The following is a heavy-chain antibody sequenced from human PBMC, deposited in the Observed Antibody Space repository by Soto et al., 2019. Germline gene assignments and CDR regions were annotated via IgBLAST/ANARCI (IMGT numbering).Heavy chain of an antibody. D-gene: IGHD3-3*01. CDR1: GGSISSGDYY. CDR2: IYYSGST. J-gene: IGHJ5*02. V-gene: IGHV4-30-4*01. CDR3: ARALKLTYYDFWSGKTASNWFDP. Sequence: SETLSLTCTVSGGSISSGDYYWSWIRQPPGKGLEWIGYIYYSGSTYYNPSLKSRVTISVDTSKNQFSLKLSSVTAADTAVYYCARALKLTYYDFWSGKTASNWFDPWGQGTLVTVSS.